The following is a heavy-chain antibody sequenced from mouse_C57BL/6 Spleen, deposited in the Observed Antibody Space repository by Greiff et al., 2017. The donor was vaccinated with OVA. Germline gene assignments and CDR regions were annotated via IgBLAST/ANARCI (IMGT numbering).Heavy chain of an antibody. D-gene: IGHD1-1*02. V-gene: IGHV5-17*01. CDR1: GFTFRDYG. J-gene: IGHJ2*01. Sequence: EVKLVESGGGLVKPGGSLKLSCAASGFTFRDYGMHWVRQAPEKGLEWVAYISSGSSTIYYADTVKGRFTISRDNAKNTLFLQMTSLRSEDTAMYYCARGWWNFDYWGQGTTLTVSS. CDR2: ISSGSSTI. CDR3: ARGWWNFDY.